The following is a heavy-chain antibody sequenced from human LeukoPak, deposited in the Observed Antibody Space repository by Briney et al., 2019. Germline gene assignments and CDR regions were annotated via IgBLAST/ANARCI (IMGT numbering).Heavy chain of an antibody. V-gene: IGHV3-53*01. J-gene: IGHJ3*02. CDR1: GFTVSSNY. D-gene: IGHD3-22*01. CDR3: ARDSSGYYAFDI. Sequence: GGSLRLSCAASGFTVSSNYMSWVRQAPGKGLEWVSVIYSGGSTYYADSVKGRFTISRDNSKNTLYLQMNSLRAEDTAVYYCARDSSGYYAFDIWGQGTMVTVSS. CDR2: IYSGGST.